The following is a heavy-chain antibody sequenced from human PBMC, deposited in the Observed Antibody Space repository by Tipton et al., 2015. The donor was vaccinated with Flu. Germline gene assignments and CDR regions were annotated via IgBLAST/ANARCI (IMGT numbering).Heavy chain of an antibody. J-gene: IGHJ5*02. V-gene: IGHV4-38-2*01. CDR2: IHRTGNS. CDR1: GDSIGSPYY. CDR3: AGRDYSNYVSEPKNWFDP. D-gene: IGHD4-11*01. Sequence: TLSLTCSVSGDSIGSPYYWGWIRQPPGKGLEWIGNIHRTGNSYYNPSLKSRVTMSVDTSKNQFSLKLTSVTAADTAVYFCAGRDYSNYVSEPKNWFDPWGQGILVTVSS.